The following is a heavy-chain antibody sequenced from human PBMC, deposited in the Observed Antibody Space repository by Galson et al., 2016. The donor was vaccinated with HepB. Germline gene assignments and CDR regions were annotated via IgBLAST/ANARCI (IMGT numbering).Heavy chain of an antibody. CDR2: VSARSDYI. Sequence: SLRLSCAASGLTFSSYSMNWVRQPPGKGLEWVAYVSARSDYIYYSASMKGRFTISRDNAKNSVYLQMTSLGVEDTAMYYCACEFDLGSGSYPSWGEGTLVSVSS. J-gene: IGHJ4*02. CDR1: GLTFSSYS. V-gene: IGHV3-21*01. D-gene: IGHD3-10*01. CDR3: ACEFDLGSGSYPS.